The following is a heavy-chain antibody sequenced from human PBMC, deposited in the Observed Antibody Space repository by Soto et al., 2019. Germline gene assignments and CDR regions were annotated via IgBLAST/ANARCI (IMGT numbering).Heavy chain of an antibody. CDR1: GFTFSSYA. Sequence: EVQLLESGGGLVQPGGSLRLSCAASGFTFSSYAMTWVRQAPGKGLEWVSLILGGSGKTYYADSVKGRFTISRDNCKNTLYLQMNSLKAEDSAVYYCVRGVPRGVSGDEYWGQGVLVIGSS. CDR2: ILGGSGKT. J-gene: IGHJ4*02. CDR3: VRGVPRGVSGDEY. D-gene: IGHD3-3*01. V-gene: IGHV3-23*01.